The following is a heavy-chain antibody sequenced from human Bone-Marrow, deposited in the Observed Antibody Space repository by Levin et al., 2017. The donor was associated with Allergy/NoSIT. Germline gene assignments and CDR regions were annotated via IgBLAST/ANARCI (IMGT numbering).Heavy chain of an antibody. CDR3: ARDCPHLSYSSTWYYYYGMDV. D-gene: IGHD6-13*01. V-gene: IGHV3-48*02. CDR1: GFTFSNSS. J-gene: IGHJ6*02. CDR2: ISDSSSSI. Sequence: PGGSLRLSCAASGFTFSNSSMNWVRQAPGKGLEWVSHISDSSSSIFYADSVKGRFTISRDNAKNSLFLQMNSLRDEDTAVYYCARDCPHLSYSSTWYYYYGMDVWGQGTTVTVSS.